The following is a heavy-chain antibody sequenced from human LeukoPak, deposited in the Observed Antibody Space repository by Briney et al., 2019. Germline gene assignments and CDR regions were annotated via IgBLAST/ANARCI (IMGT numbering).Heavy chain of an antibody. J-gene: IGHJ3*02. V-gene: IGHV3-74*01. CDR2: INSDGSST. Sequence: GGSLRLSCAASGFTFSSYWMHWVRQVPGKGLVWVSRINSDGSSTSYADSVRGRFTISRDNAKNTLYVQMNSLRAEDTAVYYCSTGSGHAFDIWGRGTMVTVSS. CDR3: STGSGHAFDI. CDR1: GFTFSSYW. D-gene: IGHD3-10*01.